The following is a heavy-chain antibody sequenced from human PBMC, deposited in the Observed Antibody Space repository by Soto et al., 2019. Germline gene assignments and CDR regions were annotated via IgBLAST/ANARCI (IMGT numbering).Heavy chain of an antibody. CDR1: CVSRRTTIFY. CDR2: VDSSGST. V-gene: IGHV4-39*01. Sequence: SETLSLTCSVSGGTVSCVSRRTTIFYWGWIRQPPGKGLQWVGSVDSSGSTYYNPSLKSRVTISVDTSKNQFFLKLTSVTAADTAVYYCARLLTYWGHGILVTVSS. CDR3: ARLLTY. D-gene: IGHD2-8*01. J-gene: IGHJ4*01.